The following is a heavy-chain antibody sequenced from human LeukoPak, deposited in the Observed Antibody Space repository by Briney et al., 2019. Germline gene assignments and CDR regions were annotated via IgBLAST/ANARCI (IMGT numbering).Heavy chain of an antibody. D-gene: IGHD3-10*01. V-gene: IGHV7-4-1*02. CDR1: GYTFTSYA. CDR3: ASHPSDYYYYYGMDV. J-gene: IGHJ6*02. Sequence: ASVKVSCKASGYTFTSYAMNWVRQAPGQGLEWMGWINTNTGNPTYAQGFTGRFVFPLDTSVSTAYLQISSLKAEDTAVYYCASHPSDYYYYYGMDVWGQGTTVTVSS. CDR2: INTNTGNP.